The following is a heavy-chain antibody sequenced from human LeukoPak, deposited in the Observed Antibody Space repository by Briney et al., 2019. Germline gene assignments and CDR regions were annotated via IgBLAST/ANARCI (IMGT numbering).Heavy chain of an antibody. J-gene: IGHJ4*02. CDR3: ARETGHIAAAGTVDY. CDR1: GGSISSYY. CDR2: IYYSGST. V-gene: IGHV4-59*01. Sequence: SETLSLTYTVSGGSISSYYWSWIRQPPGKGLEWVGYIYYSGSTNYNPSLKSRVTISVDTSKNQFSLKLSSVTAADTAVYYCARETGHIAAAGTVDYWGQGTLVTVSS. D-gene: IGHD6-13*01.